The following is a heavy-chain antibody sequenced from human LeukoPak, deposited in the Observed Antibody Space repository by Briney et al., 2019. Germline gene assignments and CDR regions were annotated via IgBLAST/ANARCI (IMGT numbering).Heavy chain of an antibody. J-gene: IGHJ4*02. Sequence: SVKVSCKASGGTFSSYAISWVRQTPGQGLEWVGGIIPIFGTANYAQKFQGRVTITADKSTSTAYMELSSLRSEDTAVYYCARVKFVRYFDWLSPFDYWGQGTLVTVSS. V-gene: IGHV1-69*06. D-gene: IGHD3-9*01. CDR2: IIPIFGTA. CDR1: GGTFSSYA. CDR3: ARVKFVRYFDWLSPFDY.